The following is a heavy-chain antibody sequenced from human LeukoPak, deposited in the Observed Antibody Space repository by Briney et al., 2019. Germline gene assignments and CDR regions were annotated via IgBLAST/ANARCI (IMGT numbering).Heavy chain of an antibody. V-gene: IGHV4-4*07. J-gene: IGHJ6*02. D-gene: IGHD7-27*01. Sequence: SETLSLTCTVSGGSISSYYWSWIRQPAGKGLEWIGRIYTSGSTNYNPSLKSRVTMSVDTSKNQFSLKLSSVTAADTAVYYCARDQLGRTGEYYYYGMDVWGQGTTVTVSS. CDR3: ARDQLGRTGEYYYYGMDV. CDR1: GGSISSYY. CDR2: IYTSGST.